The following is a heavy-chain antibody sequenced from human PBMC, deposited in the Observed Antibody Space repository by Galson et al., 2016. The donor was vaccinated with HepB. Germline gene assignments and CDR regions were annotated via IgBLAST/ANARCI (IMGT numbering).Heavy chain of an antibody. CDR1: GYSISSGAW. CDR3: TRASTWKNLFDY. D-gene: IGHD1/OR15-1a*01. J-gene: IGHJ4*02. V-gene: IGHV4-28*03. CDR2: IRYSGST. Sequence: SETLSLTCAVSGYSISSGAWWGWIRQPPGKGLEWIGYIRYSGSTYYNSSVKSRVTMSVDTSNNHFSLKVNSVTAVDTAVYYCTRASTWKNLFDYWGQGILVTVSS.